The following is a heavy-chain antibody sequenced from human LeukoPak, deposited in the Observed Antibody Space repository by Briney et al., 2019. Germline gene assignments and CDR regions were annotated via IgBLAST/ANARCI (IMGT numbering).Heavy chain of an antibody. D-gene: IGHD6-13*01. V-gene: IGHV1-69*04. CDR1: GGTFSSYA. J-gene: IGHJ4*02. CDR2: IIPILGIA. Sequence: ASVKVSCKASGGTFSSYAISWVRQAPGQGLEWMGRIIPILGIANYAQKFQGRVTITADKSTSTAYMELSSLRSEDTAVYYYARVPAAAGFDYWGQGTLVSVSS. CDR3: ARVPAAAGFDY.